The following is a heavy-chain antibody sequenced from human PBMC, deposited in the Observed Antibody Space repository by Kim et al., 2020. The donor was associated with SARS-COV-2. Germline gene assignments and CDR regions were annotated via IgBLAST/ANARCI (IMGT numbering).Heavy chain of an antibody. CDR2: INTNTGNP. CDR3: ARVMVQGVPGLYYYYYYGMDV. V-gene: IGHV7-4-1*02. D-gene: IGHD3-10*01. Sequence: ASVKVSCKASGYTFTSYAMNWVRQAPGQGLEWMGWINTNTGNPTYAQGFTGRVVFSLDTSVSTAYLQISSLKAEDTAVYYCARVMVQGVPGLYYYYYYGMDVWGQGTTVTVSS. J-gene: IGHJ6*02. CDR1: GYTFTSYA.